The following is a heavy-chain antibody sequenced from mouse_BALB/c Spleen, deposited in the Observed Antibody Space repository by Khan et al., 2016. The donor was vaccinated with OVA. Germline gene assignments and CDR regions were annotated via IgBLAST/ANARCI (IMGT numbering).Heavy chain of an antibody. Sequence: EVELVESGGGLVQPGGSLKLSCAASGFTFSSYGMSWVRQTPDKRLELVATINSNGGSTYYPDSVKGRSTISRDNAKNTLFLQMSSLKSEDTAMYYCARDPYYYGSKYAMDYWGQGTSVTVSS. CDR2: INSNGGST. V-gene: IGHV5-6-3*01. D-gene: IGHD1-1*01. CDR3: ARDPYYYGSKYAMDY. CDR1: GFTFSSYG. J-gene: IGHJ4*01.